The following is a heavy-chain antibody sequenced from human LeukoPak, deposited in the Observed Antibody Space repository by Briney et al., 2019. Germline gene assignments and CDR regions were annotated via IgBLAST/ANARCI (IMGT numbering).Heavy chain of an antibody. CDR2: ISGSGGST. CDR3: AKTPLAVAPGDFFDN. CDR1: GFTFGGYA. D-gene: IGHD6-19*01. V-gene: IGHV3-23*01. Sequence: GGSLRLSCAASGFTFGGYAIPWVRQAPGKGLDWVSGISGSGGSTYYADSVKGRFTISRDNSKNTLYLQMNSLRADDTAVYYCAKTPLAVAPGDFFDNWGQGTLVTVSS. J-gene: IGHJ4*02.